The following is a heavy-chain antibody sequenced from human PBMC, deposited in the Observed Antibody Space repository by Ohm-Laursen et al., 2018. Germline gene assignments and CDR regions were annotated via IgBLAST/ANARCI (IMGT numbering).Heavy chain of an antibody. V-gene: IGHV3-66*01. J-gene: IGHJ4*02. Sequence: SLRLSCSASGFIVNSNHMSWVRQAPGKGPEWVSVINTEDQTFYLNSVKGRFSISRDNSKNTVYLQMNSLRVEDTAVYYCARGIVRGVTGPDYWGQGTLVTVSS. CDR3: ARGIVRGVTGPDY. CDR1: GFIVNSNH. CDR2: INTEDQT. D-gene: IGHD1-14*01.